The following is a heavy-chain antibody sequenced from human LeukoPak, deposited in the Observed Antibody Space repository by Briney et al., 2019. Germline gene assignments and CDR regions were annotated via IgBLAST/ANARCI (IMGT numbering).Heavy chain of an antibody. D-gene: IGHD1-26*01. CDR3: AKSLHSGSYYGRGPFDY. Sequence: GGSLRLSCAASGFTFSTYAMSWVRQAPGKGLEWVSGISDIGGTTHYSDSVKGRFTISRDNSKNTLYMQINSVSPDDKAVYYCAKSLHSGSYYGRGPFDYWGQGTLVTVSS. V-gene: IGHV3-23*01. CDR1: GFTFSTYA. J-gene: IGHJ4*02. CDR2: ISDIGGTT.